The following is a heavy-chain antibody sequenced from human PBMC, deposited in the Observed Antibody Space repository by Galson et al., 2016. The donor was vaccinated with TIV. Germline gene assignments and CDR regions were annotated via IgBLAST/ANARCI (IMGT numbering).Heavy chain of an antibody. CDR1: GYTLSHYY. Sequence: SGYTLSHYYMHWVRQAPGQGLEWVGVIDPLGGGTTYAPQFQGRVTMTRDTSTSTVYMELTSLKSDDTAIFYCATFSGARGPFDYWGQETLVAVSS. V-gene: IGHV1-46*01. CDR2: IDPLGGGT. J-gene: IGHJ4*02. CDR3: ATFSGARGPFDY. D-gene: IGHD2-15*01.